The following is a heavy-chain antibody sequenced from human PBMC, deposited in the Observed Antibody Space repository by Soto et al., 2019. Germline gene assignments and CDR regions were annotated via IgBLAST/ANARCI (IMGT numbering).Heavy chain of an antibody. Sequence: EVQLVESGGTLVQPGGSLRLSCAASGFIFSTFWMHWVCQAPGKGLEWVSRINSDGSKTTYADSVKGRFTISRDNAKNTVYLQMNSLRGEDPAVYYCATVATNSYNWLDPWGQGTLVTVSS. CDR1: GFIFSTFW. J-gene: IGHJ5*02. D-gene: IGHD5-12*01. CDR3: ATVATNSYNWLDP. V-gene: IGHV3-74*01. CDR2: INSDGSKT.